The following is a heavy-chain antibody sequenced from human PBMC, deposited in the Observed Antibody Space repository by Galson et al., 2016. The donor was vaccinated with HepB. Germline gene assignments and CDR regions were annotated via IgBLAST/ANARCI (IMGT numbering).Heavy chain of an antibody. CDR2: IGTAGDT. J-gene: IGHJ4*02. CDR1: GFSFSNYA. CDR3: ARVLGSYQSFDY. D-gene: IGHD1-26*01. V-gene: IGHV3-13*04. Sequence: SLRLSCAASGFSFSNYAMSWVRQAPGKGLEWVSAIGTAGDTYYPGSVKGRFTISRDNAKNTLYLQMNSLRAEDTAVYYCARVLGSYQSFDYWGQGTLVTVSS.